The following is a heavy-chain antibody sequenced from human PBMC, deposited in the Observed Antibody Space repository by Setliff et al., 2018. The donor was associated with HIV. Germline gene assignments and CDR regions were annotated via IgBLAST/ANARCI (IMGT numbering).Heavy chain of an antibody. D-gene: IGHD6-19*01. CDR1: GASISSYY. CDR2: IYYRGGT. Sequence: SETLSLTCNVSGASISSYYWSWIRQPPGKGLEWIGYIYYRGGTNYNPSLKSRLTISVDAAKNQFSLKLSSVTAADTAVYYCAREGLAVAGLNWFDPWGQGTLVTVSS. J-gene: IGHJ5*02. V-gene: IGHV4-59*01. CDR3: AREGLAVAGLNWFDP.